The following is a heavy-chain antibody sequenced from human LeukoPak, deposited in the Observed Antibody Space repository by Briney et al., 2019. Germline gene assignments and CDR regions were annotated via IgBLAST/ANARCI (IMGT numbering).Heavy chain of an antibody. J-gene: IGHJ6*02. Sequence: PSETLSLTCAVYGGSFSGYYWSWIRQPPGKGPEWIGEINHSGSTNYNPSLKSRVTISVDTSKNQFSLKLSSVTAADTAVYYCARAPYYYDSSGYYPLPYYYYGMDVWGQGTTVTVSS. V-gene: IGHV4-34*01. CDR2: INHSGST. CDR3: ARAPYYYDSSGYYPLPYYYYGMDV. CDR1: GGSFSGYY. D-gene: IGHD3-22*01.